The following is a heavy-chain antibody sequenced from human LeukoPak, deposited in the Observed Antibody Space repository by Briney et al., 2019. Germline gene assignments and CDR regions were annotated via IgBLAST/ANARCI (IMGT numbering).Heavy chain of an antibody. CDR3: ARGLSDTSGYYYGGRFDP. CDR2: MSYGTGT. Sequence: SETLFLTCTVSGGSISSYYWSWIRQPPGKGLEWIAYMSYGTGTNYNPSLKSRVTVSVDTSKNQFSLSLSSVTAADTAVYYCARGLSDTSGYYYGGRFDPWGQGTLVTVSS. D-gene: IGHD3-22*01. V-gene: IGHV4-59*01. CDR1: GGSISSYY. J-gene: IGHJ5*02.